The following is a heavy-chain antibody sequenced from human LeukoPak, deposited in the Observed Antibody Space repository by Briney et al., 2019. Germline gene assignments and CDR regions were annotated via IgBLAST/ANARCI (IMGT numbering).Heavy chain of an antibody. D-gene: IGHD3-16*01. V-gene: IGHV4-4*07. CDR3: ARDRSSAYYRDYFDY. Sequence: PSETLSLTCTVSSDSISTHYWSWIRQPAGKGLEWIGRIHSSGNTDYNPSLKSRVTMSIDTSKSRFSLKLTSVTAADTARYYCARDRSSAYYRDYFDYWGQGILVTVSS. CDR1: SDSISTHY. CDR2: IHSSGNT. J-gene: IGHJ4*02.